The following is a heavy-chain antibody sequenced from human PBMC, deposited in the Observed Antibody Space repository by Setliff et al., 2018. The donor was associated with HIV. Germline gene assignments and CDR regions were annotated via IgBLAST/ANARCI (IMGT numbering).Heavy chain of an antibody. V-gene: IGHV3-64D*09. D-gene: IGHD3-22*01. CDR1: GFTVSTYS. CDR3: VKPYTGYYYDGSVYDDF. Sequence: GGSLRLSCLVSGFTVSTYSLNWARQAPGKRPEYVAALSRGGDNTKYADSVKGRFVISRDTSKNTLYLQMSSLRPDDTAIYYCVKPYTGYYYDGSVYDDFWGQGTLVTVSS. J-gene: IGHJ4*02. CDR2: LSRGGDNT.